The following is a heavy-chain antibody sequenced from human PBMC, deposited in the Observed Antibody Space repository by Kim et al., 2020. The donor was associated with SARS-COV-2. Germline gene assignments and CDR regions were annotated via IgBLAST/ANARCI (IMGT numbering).Heavy chain of an antibody. D-gene: IGHD2-15*01. J-gene: IGHJ4*02. CDR1: GFTFSSYG. CDR2: ISYDGSNK. CDR3: AKAYCSGGSCPDY. Sequence: GGSLRLSCAASGFTFSSYGMHWVRQAPGKGLEWVAVISYDGSNKYYADSVKGRFTISRDNSKNTLYLQMNSLRAEDTAVYYCAKAYCSGGSCPDYWGQGT. V-gene: IGHV3-30*18.